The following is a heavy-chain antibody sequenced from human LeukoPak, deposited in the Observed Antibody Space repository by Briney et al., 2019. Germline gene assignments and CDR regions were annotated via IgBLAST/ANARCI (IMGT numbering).Heavy chain of an antibody. CDR1: GFTFSSYS. J-gene: IGHJ4*02. V-gene: IGHV3-30*18. CDR3: AKGSEGY. Sequence: TGGSLRLSCAASGFTFSSYSMNWVRQAPGKGLEWVAVISYDGSNKYYADSVKGRFTISRDNSKNTLYLQMNSLRAEDTAVYYCAKGSEGYWGQGTVVTVSS. D-gene: IGHD2-15*01. CDR2: ISYDGSNK.